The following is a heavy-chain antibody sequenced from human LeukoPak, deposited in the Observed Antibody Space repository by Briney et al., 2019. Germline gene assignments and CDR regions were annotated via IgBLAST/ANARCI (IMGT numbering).Heavy chain of an antibody. CDR3: ARVGSSSPGVWYGTDV. V-gene: IGHV4-59*01. CDR2: IYYSGST. D-gene: IGHD6-6*01. J-gene: IGHJ6*02. Sequence: PSETLSLTCTVSGGSISSYYWSWIRQPPGKGLEWIGYIYYSGSTNYNPSLKSRVTISVDTSKNQFSLKLSPVTAADTAVYYCARVGSSSPGVWYGTDVWGQGTTVTVSS. CDR1: GGSISSYY.